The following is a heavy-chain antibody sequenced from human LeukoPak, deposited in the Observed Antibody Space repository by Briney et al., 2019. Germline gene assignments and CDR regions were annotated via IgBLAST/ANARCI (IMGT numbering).Heavy chain of an antibody. V-gene: IGHV1-2*06. Sequence: ASVKVSCKASGYTFTGYYMHWVRQAPGQGLEWMGRINPNSGGTNYAQKFQGRVTMTRETSISTAYMELSRLRSDDTAVYYCARVVTAVYYYYMDVWGKGTTVTVSS. D-gene: IGHD2-21*02. J-gene: IGHJ6*03. CDR3: ARVVTAVYYYYMDV. CDR2: INPNSGGT. CDR1: GYTFTGYY.